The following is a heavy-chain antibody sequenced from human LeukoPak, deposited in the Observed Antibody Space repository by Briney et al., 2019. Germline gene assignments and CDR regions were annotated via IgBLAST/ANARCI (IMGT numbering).Heavy chain of an antibody. CDR3: ARELTGMRAFDI. Sequence: SETLSLTCSVSGASISSHYWSWIRQPPGKGLEWIGYIHYSGSTNYNPSLKSRVTISVDTSKNQFSLKLSSVTAADTAVYYCARELTGMRAFDIWGQGTMVTVSS. CDR2: IHYSGST. CDR1: GASISSHY. V-gene: IGHV4-59*11. J-gene: IGHJ3*02. D-gene: IGHD1-14*01.